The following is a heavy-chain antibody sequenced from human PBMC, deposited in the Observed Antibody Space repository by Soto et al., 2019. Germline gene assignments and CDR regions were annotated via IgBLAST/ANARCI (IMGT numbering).Heavy chain of an antibody. J-gene: IGHJ4*02. V-gene: IGHV3-33*08. D-gene: IGHD4-17*01. CDR1: DSSSVAKA. CDR3: ARDDDYVDNGLDH. CDR2: IVRDGSGK. Sequence: QVQLVESGEAWSRPGSSRDPPVQPLDSSSVAKAMPGVARVPGRGRDGLAVIVRDGSGKYYGDSVKGRFTVSRDNSNNMLYLEMSSLRVDDTAVYYCARDDDYVDNGLDHWGQGTLVTVSS.